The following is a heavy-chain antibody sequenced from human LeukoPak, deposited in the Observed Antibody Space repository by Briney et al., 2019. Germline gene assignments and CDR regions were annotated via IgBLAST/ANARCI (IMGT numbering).Heavy chain of an antibody. CDR1: CGSFSGYY. Sequence: SETLSLTCAVYCGSFSGYYWSWLRQPPGQGLAWIGEINHSGSTNYNPPLNSQATISVDTPKNQVSLKLSSVTAADTAVYYCARLGSLQGPSVPRDYYYYMDGWGKGTTVTVSS. CDR2: INHSGST. D-gene: IGHD5/OR15-5a*01. J-gene: IGHJ6*03. V-gene: IGHV4-34*01. CDR3: ARLGSLQGPSVPRDYYYYMDG.